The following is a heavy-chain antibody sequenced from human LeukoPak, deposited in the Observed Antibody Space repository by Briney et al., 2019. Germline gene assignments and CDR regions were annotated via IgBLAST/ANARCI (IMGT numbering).Heavy chain of an antibody. Sequence: PGGSLRLSCAASGFTFDDYAMHWVRQAPGKGLEWVSGISWNSGSIGYADSVKGRFTISRDNAKNSLYLQMNSLRAEDTALYYCAKGQLTAMVSVNYGMDVWGQGTTVTVSS. CDR1: GFTFDDYA. CDR2: ISWNSGSI. D-gene: IGHD5-18*01. CDR3: AKGQLTAMVSVNYGMDV. J-gene: IGHJ6*02. V-gene: IGHV3-9*01.